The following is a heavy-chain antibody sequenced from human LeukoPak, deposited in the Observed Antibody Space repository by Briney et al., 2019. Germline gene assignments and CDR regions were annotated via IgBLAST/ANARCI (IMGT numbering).Heavy chain of an antibody. CDR1: GFTVSSNY. J-gene: IGHJ4*02. CDR2: IYSGGTT. CDR3: ARGAAGIAAAGTFDY. V-gene: IGHV3-53*05. D-gene: IGHD6-13*01. Sequence: GGSLRLSCAASGFTVSSNYMSWVRQAPGKGLEWVSVIYSGGTTYYADSVKGRFTISRDNSKNTLYLQMNSLRAEDTAVYYCARGAAGIAAAGTFDYWGQGTLVTVSS.